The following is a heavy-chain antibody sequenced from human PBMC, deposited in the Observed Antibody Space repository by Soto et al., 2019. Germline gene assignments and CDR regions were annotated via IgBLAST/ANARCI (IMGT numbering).Heavy chain of an antibody. CDR1: GGSLNNYA. Sequence: QVQLVQSGAEVKKPGSSVKVSCAASGGSLNNYAVSWVRRTPGQGFEWLGEIIPAFGTSNYAQKFQDRVTITADVLTNTIFMELSSLRSEDTAEYYCAREGLRLGALDYWGQGSLVTVSS. CDR3: AREGLRLGALDY. V-gene: IGHV1-69*01. D-gene: IGHD6-6*01. CDR2: IIPAFGTS. J-gene: IGHJ4*02.